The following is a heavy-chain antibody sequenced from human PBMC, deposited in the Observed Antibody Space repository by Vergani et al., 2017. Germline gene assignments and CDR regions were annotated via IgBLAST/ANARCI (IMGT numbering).Heavy chain of an antibody. CDR1: GGSISSYY. Sequence: QVQLQESGPGLVKPSETLSLTCTVSGGSISSYYWSWIRQPPGKGLEWIGYIYYSGSTNSNPSLNSRVTISVDTSKNQFSLKLSSVTAADTAVYYCASFPMTTVTSELVGWGQGTLVTVSS. D-gene: IGHD4-17*01. V-gene: IGHV4-59*01. J-gene: IGHJ4*02. CDR2: IYYSGST. CDR3: ASFPMTTVTSELVG.